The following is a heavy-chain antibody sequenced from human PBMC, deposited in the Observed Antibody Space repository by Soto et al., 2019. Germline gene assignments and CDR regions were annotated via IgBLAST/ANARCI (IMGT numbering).Heavy chain of an antibody. V-gene: IGHV4-39*01. CDR3: ASEVSSTDGMDV. Sequence: SETLSLTCTVSGDSSVISSSYYWGWIRQPPGKGLEWIGSIYYTGNTFYSPSFRSRLTLSVDTSKSQFSLKLRSVTAADTATYYCASEVSSTDGMDVWGQGTTVTVSS. CDR1: GDSSVISSSYY. J-gene: IGHJ6*02. CDR2: IYYTGNT. D-gene: IGHD2-15*01.